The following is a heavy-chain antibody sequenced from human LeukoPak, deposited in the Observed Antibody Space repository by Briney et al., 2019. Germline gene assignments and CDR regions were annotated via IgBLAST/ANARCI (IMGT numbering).Heavy chain of an antibody. CDR3: AREVGSYYRYFDN. D-gene: IGHD1-26*01. CDR1: RFTVPSNY. J-gene: IGHJ4*02. V-gene: IGHV3-53*01. CDR2: IYSDGTT. Sequence: GGSLRLSCPASRFTVPSNYMSWVRPAPWKELECVALIYSDGTTYYADSVKGGFTISQHNSKNTLYLQMTSLRAEDTAVYYCAREVGSYYRYFDNWGQGTLVTVSS.